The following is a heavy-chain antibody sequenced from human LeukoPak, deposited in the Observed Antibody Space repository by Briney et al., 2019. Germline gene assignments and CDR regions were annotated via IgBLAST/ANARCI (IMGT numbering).Heavy chain of an antibody. Sequence: SETLSLTRTVSGGSISSSSYYWSWIRQPAGKGLEWIGRIYTSGRSHSNPSLKSRVTISVDTSKNQFSLKLSSVAAADTAVYYCARDLYGYCWFDPWGQGTLVTVSS. J-gene: IGHJ5*02. CDR3: ARDLYGYCWFDP. CDR2: IYTSGRS. V-gene: IGHV4-61*02. D-gene: IGHD5-18*01. CDR1: GGSISSSSYY.